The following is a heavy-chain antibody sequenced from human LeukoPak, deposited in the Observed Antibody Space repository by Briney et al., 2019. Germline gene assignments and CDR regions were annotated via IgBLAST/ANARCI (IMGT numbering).Heavy chain of an antibody. Sequence: PGGSLRLSCAASGFTFSSYGMHWVRQAPGKGLEWVAVISYDGNNKYYADSVKGRFTISRDNSKNTLYLQMNSLRAEDTAVYYCARDHGPNLRDSSDYAVRGGGAFDIWGQGTMVTVSS. J-gene: IGHJ3*02. D-gene: IGHD3-22*01. CDR1: GFTFSSYG. V-gene: IGHV3-30*03. CDR2: ISYDGNNK. CDR3: ARDHGPNLRDSSDYAVRGGGAFDI.